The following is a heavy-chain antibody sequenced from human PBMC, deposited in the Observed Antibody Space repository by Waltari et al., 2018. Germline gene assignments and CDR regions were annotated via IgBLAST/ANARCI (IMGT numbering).Heavy chain of an antibody. CDR2: IYYSGST. Sequence: QVQLQESGPGLVKPSETLSLTCTVSGGPISSYYWSWIRQPPGKGLEWIGYIYYSGSTNYNPSLKSRVTISVDTSKNQFSLKLSSVTAADTAVYYCARSGVRGPFYYYYMDVWGKGTTVTVSS. J-gene: IGHJ6*03. CDR1: GGPISSYY. CDR3: ARSGVRGPFYYYYMDV. D-gene: IGHD3-10*01. V-gene: IGHV4-59*01.